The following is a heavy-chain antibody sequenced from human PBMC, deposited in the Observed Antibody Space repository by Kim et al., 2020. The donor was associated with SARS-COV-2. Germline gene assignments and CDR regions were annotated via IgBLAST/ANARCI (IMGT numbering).Heavy chain of an antibody. CDR2: INAGNGNT. CDR1: GYTFTSYA. D-gene: IGHD2-2*01. CDR3: ARGHSLDCSSTSCYDYYYYGMDV. V-gene: IGHV1-3*01. J-gene: IGHJ6*02. Sequence: ASVKVSCKASGYTFTSYAMHWVRQAPGQRLEWMGWINAGNGNTKYSQKFQGRVTITRDTSASTAYMELSSLRSEDTAVYYCARGHSLDCSSTSCYDYYYYGMDVWGQGTTVTVSS.